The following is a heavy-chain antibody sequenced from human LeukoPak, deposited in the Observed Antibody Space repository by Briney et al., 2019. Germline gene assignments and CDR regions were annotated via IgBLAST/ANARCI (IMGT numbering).Heavy chain of an antibody. CDR1: GYTFTSYY. CDR3: ARSDYGGANWFDP. CDR2: INPSGGST. J-gene: IGHJ5*02. V-gene: IGHV1-46*01. D-gene: IGHD4-23*01. Sequence: ASVKVSCKASGYTFTSYYMHWVRQAPGQGLEWMGIINPSGGSTSYAQKFQGRVTMTRDMSTSTVYMELSSLRSEDTAVYYCARSDYGGANWFDPWGQGTLVTVSP.